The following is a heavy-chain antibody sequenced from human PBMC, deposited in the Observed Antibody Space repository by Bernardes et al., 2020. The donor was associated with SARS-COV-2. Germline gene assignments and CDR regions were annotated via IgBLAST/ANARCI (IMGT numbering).Heavy chain of an antibody. D-gene: IGHD3-3*01. Sequence: SETLSLTCTVSGGSISSHYWSWIRQPPGKGLEWIGYIYYSGSTNYNPSLKSRVTISVDTSKNQFSLKLSSVTAADTAVYYCARGLRFLEWLRGHVSWFDPWGQGTLVTVSS. CDR2: IYYSGST. CDR3: ARGLRFLEWLRGHVSWFDP. V-gene: IGHV4-59*11. CDR1: GGSISSHY. J-gene: IGHJ5*02.